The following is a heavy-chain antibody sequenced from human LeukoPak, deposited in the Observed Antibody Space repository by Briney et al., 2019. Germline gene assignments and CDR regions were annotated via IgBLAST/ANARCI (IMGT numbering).Heavy chain of an antibody. J-gene: IGHJ4*02. CDR3: ARVTRYSSGWYPFDY. CDR2: IYYSGST. CDR1: GGSISSYY. Sequence: SETLSLTCTVSGGSISSYYWSWIRQPPGKGLEWIGYIYYSGSTNYNPSLKSRVTISVDTSKHQFSLKLSSVTAADTAVYYCARVTRYSSGWYPFDYWGQGTLVTVSS. D-gene: IGHD6-19*01. V-gene: IGHV4-59*01.